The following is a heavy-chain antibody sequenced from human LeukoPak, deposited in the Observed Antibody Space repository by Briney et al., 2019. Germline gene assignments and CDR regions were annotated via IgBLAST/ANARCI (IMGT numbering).Heavy chain of an antibody. J-gene: IGHJ3*02. V-gene: IGHV1-2*02. CDR3: ASAPYYDPHAFDI. D-gene: IGHD3-22*01. CDR1: GYTFTDYC. Sequence: ASVKVSCKASGYTFTDYCIHWVRQAPGQGLEWMGWINPSNGGTNYAQKFQGRVTMTEDTSTDTAYMELSSLRSEDTAVYYCASAPYYDPHAFDIWGQGTMVTVSS. CDR2: INPSNGGT.